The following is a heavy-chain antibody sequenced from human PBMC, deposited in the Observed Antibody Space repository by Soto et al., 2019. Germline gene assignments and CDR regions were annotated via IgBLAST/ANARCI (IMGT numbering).Heavy chain of an antibody. V-gene: IGHV3-23*01. CDR3: ANSWGSGSYSPFDY. D-gene: IGHD3-10*01. J-gene: IGHJ4*02. CDR2: ISGSGGST. CDR1: GFTFSSYA. Sequence: EVQLLESGGGLVQPGGSLRLSCVASGFTFSSYAMSWVRQAPGKGLEWVSAISGSGGSTYYADSVKGRFTISRDNSKNTLYLQMNSLRAEDTAVYYCANSWGSGSYSPFDYWGQGTLVTVSS.